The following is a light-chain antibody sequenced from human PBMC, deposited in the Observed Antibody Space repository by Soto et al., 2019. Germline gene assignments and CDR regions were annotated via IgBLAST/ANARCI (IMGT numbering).Light chain of an antibody. Sequence: VLTQSPGTLSLSPGERATLSCRASQSVRSNYLAWYQQRPGQAPRLLIYGASSRATGIPDRFSGSGSGTDFILTISRLEPEDFAVYYCQQYGGYPWAFGLGTKVEIK. J-gene: IGKJ1*01. V-gene: IGKV3-20*01. CDR3: QQYGGYPWA. CDR1: QSVRSNY. CDR2: GAS.